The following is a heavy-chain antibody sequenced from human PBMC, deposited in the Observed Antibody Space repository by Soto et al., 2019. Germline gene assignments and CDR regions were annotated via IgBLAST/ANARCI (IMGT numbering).Heavy chain of an antibody. Sequence: VQLLESGGDWVQPGGSLRLSCAAAGFTFNNYAMSWVRQAPGKGLEWVSGISGSGGSTFYADTVRGRFTISRDNSKNTLYLQINSLRDEDTAVYYCAKGQDGYCSGTSCYLLEHWGQGTLVSVSS. CDR1: GFTFNNYA. D-gene: IGHD2-2*03. J-gene: IGHJ4*02. CDR2: ISGSGGST. CDR3: AKGQDGYCSGTSCYLLEH. V-gene: IGHV3-23*01.